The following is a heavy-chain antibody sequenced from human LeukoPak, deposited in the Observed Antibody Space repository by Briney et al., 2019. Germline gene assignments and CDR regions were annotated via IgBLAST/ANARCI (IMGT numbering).Heavy chain of an antibody. V-gene: IGHV3-7*01. Sequence: GGSLRLSCAASGFTFSSYWMSWVRQAPGKGLEWVANINPDGTKTSYADFVEGRFSISRDNAKNLLYLQMRSLRAGDTAVYYCANSPMILDGHYWGHGTLVTVSS. D-gene: IGHD3-22*01. CDR2: INPDGTKT. CDR1: GFTFSSYW. CDR3: ANSPMILDGHY. J-gene: IGHJ4*01.